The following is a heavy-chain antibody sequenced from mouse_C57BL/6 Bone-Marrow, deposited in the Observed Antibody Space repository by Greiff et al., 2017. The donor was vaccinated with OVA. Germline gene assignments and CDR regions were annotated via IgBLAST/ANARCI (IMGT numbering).Heavy chain of an antibody. CDR2: ISNLAYSI. CDR3: ARQNSSYGWYFDV. J-gene: IGHJ1*03. V-gene: IGHV5-15*01. Sequence: EVQGVESGGGLVQPGGSLKLSCAASGFTFSDYGMAWVRQAPRKGPEWVAFISNLAYSIYYADTVTGRFTISRENAKNTLYLEMSSLRSEDTAMYYCARQNSSYGWYFDVWGTGTTVTVSS. D-gene: IGHD1-1*01. CDR1: GFTFSDYG.